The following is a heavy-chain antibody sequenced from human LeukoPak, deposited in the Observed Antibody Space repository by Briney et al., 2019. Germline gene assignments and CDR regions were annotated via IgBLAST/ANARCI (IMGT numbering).Heavy chain of an antibody. J-gene: IGHJ3*02. D-gene: IGHD1-26*01. CDR1: GFTFSSYW. CDR3: ARGGSYGAFDI. V-gene: IGHV3-74*01. Sequence: PGGSLRLSCAASGFTFSSYWIHWVRQALGKGLVWVSRINSDGSSTNYADSVKGRFTISRDNAKNTLYLQMNSLRAEDTAVYYCARGGSYGAFDIWGQGTMVTVSS. CDR2: INSDGSST.